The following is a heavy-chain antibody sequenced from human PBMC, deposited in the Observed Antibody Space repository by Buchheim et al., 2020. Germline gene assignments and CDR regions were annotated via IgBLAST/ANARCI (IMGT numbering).Heavy chain of an antibody. CDR3: ARGEGILWFGELLQNPYYYYGMDV. V-gene: IGHV4-59*01. CDR2: IYYSGST. J-gene: IGHJ6*02. CDR1: GGSISSYY. Sequence: QVQLQESGPGLVKPSETLSLTCTVSGGSISSYYWSWIRQPPGKGLEWVGYIYYSGSTNYNPSLKSRVTILVDTSKNQFFLQLSSVTAADTAVYYCARGEGILWFGELLQNPYYYYGMDVWGQGTT. D-gene: IGHD3-10*01.